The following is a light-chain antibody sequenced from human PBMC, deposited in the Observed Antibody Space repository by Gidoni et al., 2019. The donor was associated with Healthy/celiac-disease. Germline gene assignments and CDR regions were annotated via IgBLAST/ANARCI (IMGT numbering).Light chain of an antibody. CDR3: CSYAGSSTFYVV. V-gene: IGLV2-23*02. CDR2: EVS. J-gene: IGLJ2*01. Sequence: QSALTQPASVSGSPGQSITISCTGTSSDVGSYKLVHCYQQHPGKAPKLMIYEVSKRPSGVSNRFSGSKSGNTAALIISGLQAEDEADYYCCSYAGSSTFYVVFGGGTKLTVL. CDR1: SSDVGSYKL.